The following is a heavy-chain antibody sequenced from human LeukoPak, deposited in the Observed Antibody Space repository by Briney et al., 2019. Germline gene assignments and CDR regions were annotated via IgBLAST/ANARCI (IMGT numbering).Heavy chain of an antibody. CDR3: ARQVRSIVVVPAVLYFAY. Sequence: SETLSLTCTVSGGSVSSSTYYWGCIRQPPGKGLEWIGTIYYSGSTYYNPSLKSRVTISVDTSMNQFSLKLSSVTASDTAVYYCARQVRSIVVVPAVLYFAYWGQGTLVTVSS. CDR1: GGSVSSSTYY. V-gene: IGHV4-39*01. CDR2: IYYSGST. D-gene: IGHD2-2*01. J-gene: IGHJ4*02.